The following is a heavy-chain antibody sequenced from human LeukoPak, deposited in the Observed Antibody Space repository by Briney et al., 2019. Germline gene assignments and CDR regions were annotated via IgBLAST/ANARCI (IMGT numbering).Heavy chain of an antibody. CDR1: GFTFSSYA. CDR2: ISSNGGST. V-gene: IGHV3-64*01. D-gene: IGHD3-16*02. CDR3: ARGETYYDYVWGSYRYPPPDY. J-gene: IGHJ4*02. Sequence: AGGSLRLSCAASGFTFSSYAMHWVRQAPGKGLEYVSAISSNGGSTYYANSVKGRFTISRDNSKNTLYLQMGSLRAEDMAVYYCARGETYYDYVWGSYRYPPPDYWGQGTLVTVSS.